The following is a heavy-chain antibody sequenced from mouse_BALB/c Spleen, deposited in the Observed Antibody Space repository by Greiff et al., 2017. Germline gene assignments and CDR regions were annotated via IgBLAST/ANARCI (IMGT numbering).Heavy chain of an antibody. Sequence: EVQLQQSGAELVKPGASVKLSCTASGFNIKDTYMHWVKQRPEQGLEWIGRIDPANGNTKYDPKFQGKATITADTSSNTAYLQLSSLTSEDTAVYYCARYWDEYAMDYWGQGTSVTVSS. V-gene: IGHV14-3*02. J-gene: IGHJ4*01. CDR3: ARYWDEYAMDY. D-gene: IGHD4-1*01. CDR1: GFNIKDTY. CDR2: IDPANGNT.